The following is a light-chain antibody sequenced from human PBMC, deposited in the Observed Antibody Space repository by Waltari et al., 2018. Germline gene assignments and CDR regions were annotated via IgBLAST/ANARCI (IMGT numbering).Light chain of an antibody. CDR2: DAS. J-gene: IGKJ4*01. V-gene: IGKV3-11*01. Sequence: EIVLTQSPATLSLSPGERATLSCRASQSVSTFLAWYQQKPCQAPRPLIYDASNRATGIPARFSGSGSGPDFTLTISSLDPEDFAVYFCQQRSNWPLTFGGGTKVEIK. CDR1: QSVSTF. CDR3: QQRSNWPLT.